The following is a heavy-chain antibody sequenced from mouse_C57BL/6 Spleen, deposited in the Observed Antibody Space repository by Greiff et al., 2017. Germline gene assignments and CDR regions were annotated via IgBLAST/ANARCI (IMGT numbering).Heavy chain of an antibody. CDR3: ARATGALYYFDY. V-gene: IGHV5-17*01. Sequence: EVQRVESGGGLVKPGGSLKLSCAASGFTFSDYGMHWVRQAPEKGLEWVAYISSGSSTIYYADTVKGRFTISRDNAKNTLFLQMTSLRSEDAAMYDCARATGALYYFDYWGQGTTLTVSS. CDR2: ISSGSSTI. J-gene: IGHJ2*01. CDR1: GFTFSDYG. D-gene: IGHD4-1*02.